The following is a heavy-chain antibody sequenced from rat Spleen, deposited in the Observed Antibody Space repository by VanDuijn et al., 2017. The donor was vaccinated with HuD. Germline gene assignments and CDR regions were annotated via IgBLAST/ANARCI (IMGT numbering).Heavy chain of an antibody. V-gene: IGHV5-7*01. CDR2: ISYDGSST. CDR3: ERHNSGYGVMDA. J-gene: IGHJ4*01. D-gene: IGHD4-3*01. Sequence: EVQLVESGGGLVQPGKSLKLSCAASGFTFSDYGMAWVRQSPKKGLEWVATISYDGSSTYYRDSVKGRFTISRDNAKSTLYLQMDSLRSEDTATFYWERHNSGYGVMDAWGQGASVTVSS. CDR1: GFTFSDYG.